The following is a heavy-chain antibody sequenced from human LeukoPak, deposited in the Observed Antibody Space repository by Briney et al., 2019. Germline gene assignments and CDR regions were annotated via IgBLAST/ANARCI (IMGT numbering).Heavy chain of an antibody. CDR3: ARGRRIAARPIPPVYYYYMDV. CDR2: INHSGST. CDR1: GYSISSGYY. D-gene: IGHD6-6*01. V-gene: IGHV4-34*01. Sequence: PSETLSLTCAVSGYSISSGYYWSWIRQPPGKGLEWIGEINHSGSTNYNPSLKSRVTISVDTSKNQFSLKLSSVTAADTAVYYCARGRRIAARPIPPVYYYYMDVWGKGTTVTVSS. J-gene: IGHJ6*03.